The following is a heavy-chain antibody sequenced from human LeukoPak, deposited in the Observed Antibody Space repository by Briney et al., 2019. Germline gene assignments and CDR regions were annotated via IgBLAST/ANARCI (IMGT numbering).Heavy chain of an antibody. Sequence: GGSLRLSCAASGFTLRSNYMSGVRHAPGKGLEGGSVIYSGGSTYYADSVTGRCTITRDNSKNTLYLQMNSLRAEDTAVYYCARLSDYGDFKPLPDYGGQGTLVTVSS. V-gene: IGHV3-53*01. CDR1: GFTLRSNY. CDR2: IYSGGST. J-gene: IGHJ4*02. D-gene: IGHD4-17*01. CDR3: ARLSDYGDFKPLPDY.